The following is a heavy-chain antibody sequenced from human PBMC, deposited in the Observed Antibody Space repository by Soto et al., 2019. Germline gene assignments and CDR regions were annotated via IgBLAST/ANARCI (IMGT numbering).Heavy chain of an antibody. J-gene: IGHJ4*02. CDR1: GYPFSTYG. D-gene: IGHD3-10*01. CDR2: SVANSGNR. V-gene: IGHV1-18*01. CDR3: ARVAGYGSGNRFFLN. Sequence: QVQLVQSGAEVTKPGASVKVSCKTSGYPFSTYGLSWVLQAPGQGLEWMGWSVANSGNRIYAQKFQGRVTMYTDRSTNTGYMDLRSLTSDDKAPYYRARVAGYGSGNRFFLNWGQGILVTVS.